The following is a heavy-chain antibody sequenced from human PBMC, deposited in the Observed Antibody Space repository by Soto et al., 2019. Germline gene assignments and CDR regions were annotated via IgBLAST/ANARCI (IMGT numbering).Heavy chain of an antibody. Sequence: QVHLVESGGGAVQPGRSLRVSCEASGFIFSSYGMHWVRQAPGKGLEWVAFINYDGSNKFYGDSVKGRFTICRDNSKNTLYLQMSSLRGEDTAVYYCASCKQKVMHSAVDVWGQGATVTVTS. CDR3: ASCKQKVMHSAVDV. V-gene: IGHV3-33*01. CDR1: GFIFSSYG. J-gene: IGHJ6*02. CDR2: INYDGSNK. D-gene: IGHD2-21*01.